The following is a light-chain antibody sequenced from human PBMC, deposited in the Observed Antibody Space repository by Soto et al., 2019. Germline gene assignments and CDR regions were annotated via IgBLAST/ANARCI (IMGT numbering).Light chain of an antibody. CDR2: EVT. V-gene: IGLV2-14*01. CDR1: GSDVGGYDY. J-gene: IGLJ1*01. CDR3: SSFRSSSTLPYV. Sequence: QSALTQPASVSGSPGQSITISCTVTGSDVGGYDYVSWYQQYPGKAPKLIIYEVTNRPSGVSNRFSGSKSGNTASLSISGLRAEDEADYYCSSFRSSSTLPYVFGTGTKVTVL.